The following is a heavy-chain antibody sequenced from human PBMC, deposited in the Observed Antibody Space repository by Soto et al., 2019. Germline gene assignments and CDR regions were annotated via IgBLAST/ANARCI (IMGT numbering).Heavy chain of an antibody. CDR2: ISSSSSTI. D-gene: IGHD6-13*01. J-gene: IGHJ4*02. V-gene: IGHV3-48*02. CDR1: GFTFSSYS. Sequence: PGGSLRLSCAASGFTFSSYSMNWVRQAPGKGLEWVSYISSSSSTIYYADSVKGRFTISRDNAKNSLYLQMNSLRDEDTAVYYCARDQDRAAAAAFVFDYWGQGTLVTVSS. CDR3: ARDQDRAAAAAFVFDY.